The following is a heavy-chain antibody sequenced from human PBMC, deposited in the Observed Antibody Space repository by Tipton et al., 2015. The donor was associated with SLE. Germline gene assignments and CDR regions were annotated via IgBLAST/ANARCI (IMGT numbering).Heavy chain of an antibody. CDR2: IYYSGST. Sequence: TLSLTCTVSSGSISSSSYYWGWIRQPPGKGLEWIGSIYYSGSTYYNPSLKSRVTISVDTSKNQFSLKLSSVTAADTAVYYCARVEGYYYDSSGPRDWGQGTLVTVSS. J-gene: IGHJ4*02. CDR3: ARVEGYYYDSSGPRD. CDR1: SGSISSSSYY. D-gene: IGHD3-22*01. V-gene: IGHV4-39*07.